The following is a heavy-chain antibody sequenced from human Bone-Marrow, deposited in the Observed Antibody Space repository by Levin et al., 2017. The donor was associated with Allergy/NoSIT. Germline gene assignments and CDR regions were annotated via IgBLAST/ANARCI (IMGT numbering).Heavy chain of an antibody. J-gene: IGHJ6*02. Sequence: GGSLRLSCVASGFRFDDYAMFWVRQGPGKGLEWVSGISYNSGSIGYAESVRGRFTISRDNAKKSLHLQINSVRGEDTVLYYCAKAGRGYILGGMDVWGQGTTVTVSS. CDR1: GFRFDDYA. D-gene: IGHD5-18*01. CDR3: AKAGRGYILGGMDV. V-gene: IGHV3-9*01. CDR2: ISYNSGSI.